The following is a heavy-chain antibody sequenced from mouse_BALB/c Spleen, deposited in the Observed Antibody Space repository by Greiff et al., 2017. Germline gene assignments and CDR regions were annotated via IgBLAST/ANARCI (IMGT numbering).Heavy chain of an antibody. J-gene: IGHJ3*01. CDR1: GYTFSSYW. D-gene: IGHD2-4*01. V-gene: IGHV1-9*01. CDR3: ARERGIYYDYDAWFAY. Sequence: QVQLQQSGAELMKPGASVKISCKATGYTFSSYWIEWVKQRPGHGLEWIGEILPGSGSTNYNEKFKGKATFTADTSSNTAYMQLSSLTSEDSAVYYCARERGIYYDYDAWFAYWGQGTLVTVSA. CDR2: ILPGSGST.